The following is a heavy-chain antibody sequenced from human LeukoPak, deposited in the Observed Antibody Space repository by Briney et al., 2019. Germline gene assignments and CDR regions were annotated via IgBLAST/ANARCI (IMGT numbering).Heavy chain of an antibody. V-gene: IGHV3-66*01. CDR1: GFTVSRNY. J-gene: IGHJ4*02. Sequence: GGSLRLSCAASGFTVSRNYMSWVRQAPGKGLEWVSVIYSGGSTYYADSVKGRFTVSRDRAKNTLYLQMNSLRADDTAVYYCARETPGSRVFDSWGQGTLVTVSS. D-gene: IGHD1-14*01. CDR3: ARETPGSRVFDS. CDR2: IYSGGST.